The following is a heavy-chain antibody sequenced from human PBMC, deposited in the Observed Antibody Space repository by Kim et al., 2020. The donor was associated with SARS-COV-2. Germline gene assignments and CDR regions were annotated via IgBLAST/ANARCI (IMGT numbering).Heavy chain of an antibody. CDR2: IYHSGST. J-gene: IGHJ5*02. CDR3: ASGPLNTVTTYRYWFDP. V-gene: IGHV4-4*02. CDR1: GGSISSSNW. Sequence: SETLSLTCAVSGGSISSSNWWSWVRQPPGKGLEWIGEIYHSGSTNYNPSLKSRVTISVDKSKNQFSLKLSSVTAADTAVYYCASGPLNTVTTYRYWFDPWGQGTLVTVSS. D-gene: IGHD4-17*01.